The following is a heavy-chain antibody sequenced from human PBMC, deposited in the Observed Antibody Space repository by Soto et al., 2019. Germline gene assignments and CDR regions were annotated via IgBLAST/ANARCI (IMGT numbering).Heavy chain of an antibody. V-gene: IGHV1-3*01. CDR1: GYTFTSYA. J-gene: IGHJ4*02. D-gene: IGHD4-17*01. Sequence: GASVKVSCKASGYTFTSYAMHWVRQAPGQRFEWMGWINAGNGNTKYSQKFQGRVTITRDTSASTAYMELSSLRSEDTAVYYCASPSSPLHDYGDYYLDYWGQGTLVTVSS. CDR3: ASPSSPLHDYGDYYLDY. CDR2: INAGNGNT.